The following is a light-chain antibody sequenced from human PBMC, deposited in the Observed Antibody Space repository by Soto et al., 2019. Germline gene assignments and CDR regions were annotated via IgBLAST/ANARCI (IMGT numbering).Light chain of an antibody. CDR2: AAF. J-gene: IGKJ3*01. Sequence: DIQLTQSPSFLSASVGDRVTITCRASQGISSFVAWYQQKPGKAPKLLIYAAFTLQSGVPSRFSGSGSGTDFALTIRSLEPEDFATYYCHQLQSYPLTFGPGNNVDI. CDR3: HQLQSYPLT. CDR1: QGISSF. V-gene: IGKV1-9*01.